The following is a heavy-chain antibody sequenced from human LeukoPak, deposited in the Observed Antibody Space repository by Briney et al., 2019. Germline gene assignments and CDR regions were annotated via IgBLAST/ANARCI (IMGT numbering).Heavy chain of an antibody. CDR1: GFTVSSNY. J-gene: IGHJ4*02. CDR2: IYTGGTT. V-gene: IGHV3-66*01. D-gene: IGHD3-10*01. Sequence: PGGSLRLSCEASGFTVSSNYMTWVRQAPGKGLEWVSIIYTGGTTYYADSVKGRFTISRDNSKNTLYLQMNSLRAEDTAVYYCATAGRYSGSGSYWYYFDCWGQGTLVTVSS. CDR3: ATAGRYSGSGSYWYYFDC.